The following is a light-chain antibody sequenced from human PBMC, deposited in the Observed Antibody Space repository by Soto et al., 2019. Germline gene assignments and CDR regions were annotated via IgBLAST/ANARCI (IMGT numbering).Light chain of an antibody. J-gene: IGLJ1*01. V-gene: IGLV1-51*01. CDR2: DNN. CDR1: SSNIGNNY. Sequence: QSLLTQPPSVSAAPGQKVTITCSGSSSNIGNNYVSWYQQLPGTAPKLLIYDNNKRPSGIPDRFSGSKSGTSATLGITGLQTGDEADYYCGTWDSSLSAYVFGTGTRSPS. CDR3: GTWDSSLSAYV.